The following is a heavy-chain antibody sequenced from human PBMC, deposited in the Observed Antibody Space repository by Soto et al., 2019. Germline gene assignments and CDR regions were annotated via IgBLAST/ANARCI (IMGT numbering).Heavy chain of an antibody. D-gene: IGHD1-1*01. CDR2: ISAHNGNT. CDR1: GYTCTTYG. V-gene: IGHV1-18*01. CDR3: ARGRYGDY. Sequence: QVHLVQSGAGVKKTGASVKVACKGSGYTCTTYGIAWVRQAPGQGLEWMGWISAHNGNTNYAQKLQGRVTVTRDTSTSPAYMKLRSPIFDDTAVYYFARGRYGDYWGQGALVTVSS. J-gene: IGHJ4*02.